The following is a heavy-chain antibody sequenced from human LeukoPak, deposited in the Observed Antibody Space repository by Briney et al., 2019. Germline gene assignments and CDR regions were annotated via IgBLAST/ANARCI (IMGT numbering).Heavy chain of an antibody. CDR1: GYTFTSSY. V-gene: IGHV1-46*01. CDR2: INPSGGTT. J-gene: IGHJ6*03. Sequence: ASVKVSCKASGYTFTSSYMHWVRQAPGQGLEWMGLINPSGGTTIYAQKFQGRVTMTRDTSTSTVYMELSSLRSEDTAAYYCARDGPGIAAADLPGGYYYYYMDVWGKGTTVTVSS. D-gene: IGHD6-13*01. CDR3: ARDGPGIAAADLPGGYYYYYMDV.